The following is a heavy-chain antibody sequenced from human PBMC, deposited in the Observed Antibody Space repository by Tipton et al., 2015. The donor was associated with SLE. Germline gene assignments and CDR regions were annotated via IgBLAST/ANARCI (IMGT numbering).Heavy chain of an antibody. CDR3: AREFLNPVTTVHYYFDL. J-gene: IGHJ2*01. D-gene: IGHD4-11*01. CDR1: GGSISSYY. V-gene: IGHV4-4*07. CDR2: IYTNENT. Sequence: TLSLTCTVSGGSISSYYWSWIRQPAGGGLEWSGRIYTNENTNYHPTLKSRVTMSVDTSKNHFSLKLISVTAADTAVYYCAREFLNPVTTVHYYFDLWGRGTLVTVSS.